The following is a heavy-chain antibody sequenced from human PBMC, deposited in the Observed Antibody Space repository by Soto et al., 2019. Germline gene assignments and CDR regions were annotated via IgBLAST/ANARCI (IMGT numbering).Heavy chain of an antibody. CDR1: GGSISSRSYY. D-gene: IGHD2-2*01. V-gene: IGHV4-39*01. Sequence: PSETLSLTCTVSGGSISSRSYYWGWIRQPPGTGLGWIGTIYYSGSTYYNPSLKSRVTISVDTPKNQFSLKLCSVTAADTAVYYCARGRTGYCISTSCLHYGMDVWGQGTTVTVSS. CDR2: IYYSGST. CDR3: ARGRTGYCISTSCLHYGMDV. J-gene: IGHJ6*02.